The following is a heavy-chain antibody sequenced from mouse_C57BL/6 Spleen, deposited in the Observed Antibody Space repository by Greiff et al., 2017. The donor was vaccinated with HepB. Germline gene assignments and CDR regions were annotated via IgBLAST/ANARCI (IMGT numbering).Heavy chain of an antibody. D-gene: IGHD1-1*01. CDR2: IYPGDGDT. CDR1: GYAFSSYW. J-gene: IGHJ2*01. V-gene: IGHV1-80*01. CDR3: ARSHYYGSSYYYFDY. Sequence: VQLQQSGAELVKPGASVKISCKASGYAFSSYWMNWVKQRPGKGLEWIGQIYPGDGDTNYNGKFKGKATLTADKSSSTAYMQLSSLTSDDSAVYFCARSHYYGSSYYYFDYWGQGTTLTVSS.